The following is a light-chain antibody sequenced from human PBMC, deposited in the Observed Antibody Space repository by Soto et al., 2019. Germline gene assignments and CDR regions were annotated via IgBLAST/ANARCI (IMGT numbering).Light chain of an antibody. Sequence: QSALTQPASVPGSPGQSITISCTGTSSDVGGYSYVSWYQQHPGKAPKLMIYDVSNRPSGVSNRFSGSKSGNTASLTISGLQAEDEADYYCSSYTSSSTLHVFGTGTKLTVL. CDR1: SSDVGGYSY. CDR2: DVS. J-gene: IGLJ1*01. CDR3: SSYTSSSTLHV. V-gene: IGLV2-14*01.